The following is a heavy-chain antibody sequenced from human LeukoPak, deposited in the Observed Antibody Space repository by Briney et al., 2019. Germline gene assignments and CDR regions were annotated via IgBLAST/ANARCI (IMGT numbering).Heavy chain of an antibody. CDR3: AREGHGPFWFDP. CDR2: IIPIFGTA. D-gene: IGHD5-24*01. J-gene: IGHJ5*02. Sequence: GSSVKVSCKASGGTFSGYAISWVRQAPGQGLEWMGGIIPIFGTANYAQKFQGRVTITADESTSTAYMELSSLRSEDTAVYYCAREGHGPFWFDPWGQGTLVTVSS. V-gene: IGHV1-69*01. CDR1: GGTFSGYA.